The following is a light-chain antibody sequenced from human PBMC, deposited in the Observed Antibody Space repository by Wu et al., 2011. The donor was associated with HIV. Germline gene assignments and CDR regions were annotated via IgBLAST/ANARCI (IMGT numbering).Light chain of an antibody. CDR2: DAS. J-gene: IGKJ1*01. CDR3: QQCDIWPWT. Sequence: EIVMTQSPATLSVSPGDRATLSCRASQSVSTNLAWYQQKPGQSPRLLIFDASTRATGIPASFSGSGSGTEFTLTISSLQSEDFAVYYCQQCDIWPWTFGQGTKV. V-gene: IGKV3-15*01. CDR1: QSVSTN.